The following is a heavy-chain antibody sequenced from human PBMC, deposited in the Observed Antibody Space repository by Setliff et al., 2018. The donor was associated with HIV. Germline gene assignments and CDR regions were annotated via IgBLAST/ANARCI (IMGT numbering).Heavy chain of an antibody. D-gene: IGHD2-2*02. V-gene: IGHV4-38-2*01. CDR2: IYHSGST. Sequence: LSLTCAVSGYSIRSGYYWGWIRQPPGKGLEWIGTIYHSGSTYYNPSLKSRVTISVGTSENQFSLKLSSVTAADTAVYYCASAIPVTKGVSRFFDSWGQGTLVTVSS. CDR3: ASAIPVTKGVSRFFDS. J-gene: IGHJ4*02. CDR1: GYSIRSGYY.